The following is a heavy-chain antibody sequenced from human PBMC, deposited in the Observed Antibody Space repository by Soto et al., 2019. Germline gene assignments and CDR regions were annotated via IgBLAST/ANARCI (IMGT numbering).Heavy chain of an antibody. Sequence: EVQLVESGGGLVQPGRSLRLSCAASGFTFDDYAMHWVRQAPGKGLEWVSGISWNSGSIGYADSVKGRFTISRDNAKNSLYLQMNSLRAEDTALYYCAKAGVRGSGYYYETSWAFDIWGQGTMVTVSS. D-gene: IGHD3-22*01. V-gene: IGHV3-9*01. CDR2: ISWNSGSI. CDR1: GFTFDDYA. J-gene: IGHJ3*02. CDR3: AKAGVRGSGYYYETSWAFDI.